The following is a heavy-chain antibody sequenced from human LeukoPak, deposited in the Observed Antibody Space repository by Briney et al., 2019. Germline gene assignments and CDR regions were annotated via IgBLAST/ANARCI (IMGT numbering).Heavy chain of an antibody. Sequence: PGGSLRLSCAASGFTFSSYAMHWVRQAPGKGLEWVAVISYDGSNKYYADSVKGRFTISRDNSKNTLYLQMNSLRAEDTAVYYCARDPYYYDSSGYQYLYLDVWGKGTTVTVSS. CDR2: ISYDGSNK. CDR3: ARDPYYYDSSGYQYLYLDV. CDR1: GFTFSSYA. J-gene: IGHJ6*04. D-gene: IGHD3-22*01. V-gene: IGHV3-30*04.